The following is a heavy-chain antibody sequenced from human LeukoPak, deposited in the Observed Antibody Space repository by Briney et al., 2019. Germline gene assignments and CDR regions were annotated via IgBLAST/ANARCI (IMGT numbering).Heavy chain of an antibody. V-gene: IGHV4-34*01. CDR2: INHIGST. Sequence: PSETLSLTCTVSGGSISSYYWSWIRQPPGKGLEWIGNINHIGSTNYNPSLKSRVSISVDTSKKQFSLRLSSVTAADTAVYYCARGLSEVFFWGQGTLVTVSS. CDR1: GGSISSYY. D-gene: IGHD2-8*01. CDR3: ARGLSEVFF. J-gene: IGHJ4*02.